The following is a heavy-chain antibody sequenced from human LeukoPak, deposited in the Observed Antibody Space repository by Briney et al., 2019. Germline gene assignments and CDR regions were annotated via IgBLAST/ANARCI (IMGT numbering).Heavy chain of an antibody. J-gene: IGHJ4*02. Sequence: GRSLRLSCAASGFTFSSYGMHWVRQAPGKGLEWVAVISYDGSNKYYADSVKGRFTISRDNSKNTLYLQMNSLRAEDTAVYYCAKGGYSSGWYNFDYWGQGTLVTVSS. D-gene: IGHD6-19*01. CDR1: GFTFSSYG. CDR2: ISYDGSNK. CDR3: AKGGYSSGWYNFDY. V-gene: IGHV3-30*18.